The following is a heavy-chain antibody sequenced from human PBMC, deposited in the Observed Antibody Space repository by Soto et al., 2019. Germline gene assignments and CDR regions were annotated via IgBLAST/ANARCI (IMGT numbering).Heavy chain of an antibody. D-gene: IGHD5-18*01. V-gene: IGHV4-59*01. CDR3: ARDSGTAMVTGWGDFYYYYGMDV. J-gene: IGHJ6*02. CDR1: GGSISSYY. Sequence: SETLSLTCTVSGGSISSYYWSWIRQPPGKGLEWIGYIYYSGSTNYNPSLKSRVTISVDTSKNQFSLKLSSVTAADTAVYYCARDSGTAMVTGWGDFYYYYGMDVWGQGTTVTVSS. CDR2: IYYSGST.